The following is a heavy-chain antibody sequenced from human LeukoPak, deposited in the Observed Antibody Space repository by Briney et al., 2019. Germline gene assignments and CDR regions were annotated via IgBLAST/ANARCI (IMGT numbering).Heavy chain of an antibody. CDR2: INPNSGGT. CDR3: ARDSHLIAAAVYFDY. J-gene: IGHJ4*02. Sequence: ASVTVSCKASGYTFTGYYMHWVRQAPGQGLEWMGWINPNSGGTNYAQKFQGRVTMTRDTSISTAYMELSRLRSDDTAVYYCARDSHLIAAAVYFDYWGQGTLVTVSS. CDR1: GYTFTGYY. D-gene: IGHD6-13*01. V-gene: IGHV1-2*02.